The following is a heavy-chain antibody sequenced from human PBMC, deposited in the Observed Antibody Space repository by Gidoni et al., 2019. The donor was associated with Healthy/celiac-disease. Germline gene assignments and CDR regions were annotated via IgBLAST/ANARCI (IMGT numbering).Heavy chain of an antibody. Sequence: QVQQVESGGGLVKPGGSLSLSCAASGFTFSDHYMSWFRQAPGKGLEWVSYISSSSSYTNYADSVKGRFTISRDNAKHSLYLQMNILRAEDTAVYYCARVNSNYVGYWGQGTLVTVSS. D-gene: IGHD4-4*01. J-gene: IGHJ4*02. CDR1: GFTFSDHY. CDR3: ARVNSNYVGY. V-gene: IGHV3-11*05. CDR2: ISSSSSYT.